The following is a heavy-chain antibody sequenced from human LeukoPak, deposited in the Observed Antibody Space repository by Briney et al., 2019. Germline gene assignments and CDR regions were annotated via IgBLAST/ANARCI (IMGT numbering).Heavy chain of an antibody. CDR3: AKPRDGYNFLDYYYYYMDV. CDR1: GFTFDDYA. J-gene: IGHJ6*03. D-gene: IGHD5-24*01. Sequence: PGRSLRLSCAASGFTFDDYAMHWVRQAPGKGLEWVSAISGSGGSTYYADSVKGRFTISRDNSKNTLYLQMNSLRAEDTAVYYCAKPRDGYNFLDYYYYYMDVWGKGTTVTVSS. CDR2: ISGSGGST. V-gene: IGHV3-23*01.